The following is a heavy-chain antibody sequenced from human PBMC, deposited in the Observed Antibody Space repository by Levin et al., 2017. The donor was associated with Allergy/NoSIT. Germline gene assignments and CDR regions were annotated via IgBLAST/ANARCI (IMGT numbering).Heavy chain of an antibody. CDR3: AITGPPTTVSVGVPSDV. Sequence: GGSLRLSCAASGFTFSSYSMNWVRQAPGKGLEWVSSISSSSSYIYYADSVKGRFTISRDNAKNSLYLQMNSLRAEDTAVYYCAITGPPTTVSVGVPSDVWGKGTTVTVSS. V-gene: IGHV3-21*01. J-gene: IGHJ6*04. CDR2: ISSSSSYI. CDR1: GFTFSSYS. D-gene: IGHD4-11*01.